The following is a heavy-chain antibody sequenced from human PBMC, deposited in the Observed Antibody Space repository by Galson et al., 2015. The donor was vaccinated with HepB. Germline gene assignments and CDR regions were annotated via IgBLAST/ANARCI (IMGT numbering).Heavy chain of an antibody. D-gene: IGHD3-22*01. CDR2: ISAYNGNT. V-gene: IGHV1-18*01. J-gene: IGHJ4*02. CDR1: GYTFTSYG. CDR3: ARDFEDYYDSSGYYYGFDY. Sequence: SVKVSCKASGYTFTSYGISWVRQAPGQGLEWMGWISAYNGNTNYAQKLQGRVTMTTDTSTSTAYMELRSLRSDDTAVYYCARDFEDYYDSSGYYYGFDYWGQGTLVTFSS.